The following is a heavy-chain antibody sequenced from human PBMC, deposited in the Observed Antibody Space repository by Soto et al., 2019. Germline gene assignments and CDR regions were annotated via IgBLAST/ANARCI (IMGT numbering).Heavy chain of an antibody. J-gene: IGHJ5*02. V-gene: IGHV4-61*01. CDR2: IYYSGNT. D-gene: IGHD5-18*01. CDR3: ARIPVDTSMIYWLDP. Sequence: SVTLSLTCPFSGFSVGSGYYYWSWIRQPPGKGLEWIGYIYYSGNTNYNPSLKSRVIISVDTSKNLFSLKLTSVTAADTAVYYCARIPVDTSMIYWLDPWGQGTLVTVSS. CDR1: GFSVGSGYYY.